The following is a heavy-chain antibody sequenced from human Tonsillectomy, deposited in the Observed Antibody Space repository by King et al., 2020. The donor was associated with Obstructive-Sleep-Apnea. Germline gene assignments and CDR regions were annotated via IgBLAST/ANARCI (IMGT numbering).Heavy chain of an antibody. Sequence: VQLVESGGVLVQPGGSLRLSCAASGDTFSRYWMSWVRQIPGKGLEWLANIKQDGSETYYVDSVRGRFTISRDNAKKSLYLQMNSLRAEDTAVYYCVRDREDLLIGYNDAFDIWGRGTMVTVSS. CDR1: GDTFSRYW. D-gene: IGHD3-9*01. CDR2: IKQDGSET. CDR3: VRDREDLLIGYNDAFDI. V-gene: IGHV3-7*03. J-gene: IGHJ3*02.